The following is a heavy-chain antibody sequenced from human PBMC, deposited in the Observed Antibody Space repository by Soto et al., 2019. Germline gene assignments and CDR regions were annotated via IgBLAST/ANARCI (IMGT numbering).Heavy chain of an antibody. CDR3: ARDRDEQLGPYFGY. Sequence: ASVKVSCKASGGTFSSYAISWVRQAPGRGLEWMGGIIPIFGTANYAQRFQGRVTFTADESTSTAYMELSSLRSEDTAGYYCARDRDEQLGPYFGYWGQGTLVTVSS. CDR2: IIPIFGTA. V-gene: IGHV1-69*13. J-gene: IGHJ4*02. D-gene: IGHD6-6*01. CDR1: GGTFSSYA.